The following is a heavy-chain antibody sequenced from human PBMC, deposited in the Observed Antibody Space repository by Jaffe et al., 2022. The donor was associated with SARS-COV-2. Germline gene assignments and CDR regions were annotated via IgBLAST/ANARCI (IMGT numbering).Heavy chain of an antibody. V-gene: IGHV4-34*01. D-gene: IGHD3-10*01. CDR2: INHSGST. J-gene: IGHJ4*02. CDR1: GGSFSGYY. CDR3: ARSMVRGVIWRKYYFDY. Sequence: QVQLQQWGAGLLKPSETLSLTCAVYGGSFSGYYWSWIRQPPGKGLEWIGEINHSGSTNYNPSLKSRVTISVDTSKNQFSLKLSSVTAADTAVYYCARSMVRGVIWRKYYFDYWGQGTLVTVSS.